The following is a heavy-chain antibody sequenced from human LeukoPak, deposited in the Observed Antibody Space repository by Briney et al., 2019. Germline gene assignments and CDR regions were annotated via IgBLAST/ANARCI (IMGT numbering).Heavy chain of an antibody. J-gene: IGHJ4*02. D-gene: IGHD5-24*01. CDR2: ISHSGSTT. Sequence: PSETQSLTCAVYGGSFSGYYWSWIRQPPGKGLEWIGEISHSGSTTNYNPSLKSRVTISVDTSKNQFSLKLSSVTAADTAVYYCASAALATSNFGHWGQGTLVTVSS. V-gene: IGHV4-34*01. CDR3: ASAALATSNFGH. CDR1: GGSFSGYY.